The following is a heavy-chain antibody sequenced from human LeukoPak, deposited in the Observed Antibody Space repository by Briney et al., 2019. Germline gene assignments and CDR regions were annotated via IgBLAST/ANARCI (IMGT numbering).Heavy chain of an antibody. CDR1: GNTFTSSY. V-gene: IGHV1-46*03. CDR2: INPSGHST. Sequence: ASVKVSCKASGNTFTSSYLHWVRQAPGQGLEWMGIINPSGHSTSYAQKFQGRVTMTRDTSTSTVYMELSSLRSEDAAVYYCARNQGPLRGAFDIWGRGTMVTVSS. CDR3: ARNQGPLRGAFDI. D-gene: IGHD1-14*01. J-gene: IGHJ3*02.